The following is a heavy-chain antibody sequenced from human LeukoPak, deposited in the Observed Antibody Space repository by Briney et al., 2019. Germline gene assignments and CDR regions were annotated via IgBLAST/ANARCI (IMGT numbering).Heavy chain of an antibody. J-gene: IGHJ4*02. CDR2: FDPVDGET. CDR1: GYTLTELS. CDR3: ATGAGGHTDQFDY. V-gene: IGHV1-24*01. Sequence: ASVKVSCKVSGYTLTELSMHWVRQAPGKGLEWMGGFDPVDGETIYAQKFQGRVTMTEDTSTDTAYMELSSLRSEDMAVYYCATGAGGHTDQFDYWGQGTLVTVSS. D-gene: IGHD3-10*01.